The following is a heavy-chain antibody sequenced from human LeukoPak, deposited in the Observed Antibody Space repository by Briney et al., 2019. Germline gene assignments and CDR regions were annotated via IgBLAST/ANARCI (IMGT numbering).Heavy chain of an antibody. J-gene: IGHJ4*02. CDR2: IYYSGST. CDR3: ARLSGARIAAAGLFDY. Sequence: SETLPLTCTVSGGSLSSYYWSWIRQPPGKGLECIWYIYYSGSTNYNPSLKTRVTISVDTSKIQFSLKLSSVTAADTAVYYCARLSGARIAAAGLFDYWGQGTLVTVSS. CDR1: GGSLSSYY. V-gene: IGHV4-59*08. D-gene: IGHD6-13*01.